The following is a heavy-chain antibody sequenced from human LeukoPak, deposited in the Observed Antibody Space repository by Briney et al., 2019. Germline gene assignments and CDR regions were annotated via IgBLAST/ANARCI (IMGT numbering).Heavy chain of an antibody. CDR2: INHSGST. CDR1: GGSFSGYY. D-gene: IGHD3-10*01. CDR3: ARISPVHITMVRGVNPNYYYGMDV. V-gene: IGHV4-34*01. Sequence: PSETLSLTCVVYGGSFSGYYWSWIRQPPGKGLEWIGEINHSGSTNYNPSLKSRVTISVDTSKNQFSLKLSSVTAADTAVYYCARISPVHITMVRGVNPNYYYGMDVWGKGTTVTVSS. J-gene: IGHJ6*04.